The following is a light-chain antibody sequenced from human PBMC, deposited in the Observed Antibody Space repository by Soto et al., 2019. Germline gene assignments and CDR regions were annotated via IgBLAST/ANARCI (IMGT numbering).Light chain of an antibody. CDR3: QQYNSYSPLT. Sequence: IQMTQSPSSLSASVGDRVTITCRASQSISSWLAWYQQKPGKAPKLLIFDAFSLESGVPSRFSGSRSGTEFTLTISSLQPDDYATYYCQQYNSYSPLTFGGGTKVDIK. CDR2: DAF. V-gene: IGKV1-5*01. CDR1: QSISSW. J-gene: IGKJ4*01.